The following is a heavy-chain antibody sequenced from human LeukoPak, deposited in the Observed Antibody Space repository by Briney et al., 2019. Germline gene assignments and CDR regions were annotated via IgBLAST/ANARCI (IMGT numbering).Heavy chain of an antibody. D-gene: IGHD3-22*01. V-gene: IGHV3-30-3*01. Sequence: PGGSLRLSCAASGFTFSSYAMHWVRQAPGKGLEWVAVISYDGSNKYYADSVKGRFTISRDNSKNTLYLQMNSLRAEDTAVYYCARATNDYYDSSAAFDIWGQGTMVTVSS. CDR2: ISYDGSNK. J-gene: IGHJ3*02. CDR1: GFTFSSYA. CDR3: ARATNDYYDSSAAFDI.